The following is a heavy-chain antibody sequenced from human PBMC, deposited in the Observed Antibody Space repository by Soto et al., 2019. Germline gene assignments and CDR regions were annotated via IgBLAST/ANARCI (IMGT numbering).Heavy chain of an antibody. CDR2: ISGRGGST. J-gene: IGHJ4*02. CDR1: GFTFSNYA. V-gene: IGHV3-23*01. CDR3: AKATMTLVVIRLDS. D-gene: IGHD3-22*01. Sequence: GGSLRLSCAASGFTFSNYAMNWVRQAPGKGLEWVSTISGRGGSTYYADSVKGRFTISRDNSKNILYLQMNSLRAEDTAVYYCAKATMTLVVIRLDSWGQGSLVTVSS.